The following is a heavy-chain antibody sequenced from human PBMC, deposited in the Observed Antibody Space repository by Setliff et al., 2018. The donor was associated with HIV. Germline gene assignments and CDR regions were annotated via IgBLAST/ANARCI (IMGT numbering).Heavy chain of an antibody. CDR1: GFTFSSYA. CDR2: ISYDGSNK. V-gene: IGHV3-30*15. CDR3: ARSVIGYYYYGMDV. Sequence: LRLSCAASGFTFSSYAMHWVRQAPGKGLEWVAVISYDGSNKYYADSVKGRFTISRDNSKNTLYLQMSSLRAEDTAVYYCARSVIGYYYYGMDVWGQGTLVTVSS. J-gene: IGHJ6*02. D-gene: IGHD3-10*01.